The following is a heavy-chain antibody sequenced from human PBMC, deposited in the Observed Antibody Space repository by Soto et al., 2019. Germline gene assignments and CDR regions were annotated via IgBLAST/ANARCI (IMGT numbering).Heavy chain of an antibody. V-gene: IGHV1-69*02. CDR2: IIPILGIA. CDR3: ARRIAAVHDAFDI. D-gene: IGHD6-13*01. J-gene: IGHJ3*02. Sequence: SVKVSCKASGGTFSSYTISWVRQAPGQGLEWMGRIIPILGIANYAQKFQGRVTITADKSTSTAYMELSSLRSEDTAVYYCARRIAAVHDAFDIWGQGTMVTVSS. CDR1: GGTFSSYT.